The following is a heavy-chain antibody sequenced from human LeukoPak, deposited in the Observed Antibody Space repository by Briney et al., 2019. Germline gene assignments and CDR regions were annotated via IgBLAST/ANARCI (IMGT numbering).Heavy chain of an antibody. Sequence: SETLSLTCTVSGGSISSYYWSWIRQPPGKGVEWIGYIYYSGSTNYNPSLKSRVTISVDTSKNQFSLKLSSVTAADTAVYYCAREWTTYRRPNWLDPWGQGTLVTVSS. CDR3: AREWTTYRRPNWLDP. CDR2: IYYSGST. V-gene: IGHV4-59*01. D-gene: IGHD3/OR15-3a*01. J-gene: IGHJ5*02. CDR1: GGSISSYY.